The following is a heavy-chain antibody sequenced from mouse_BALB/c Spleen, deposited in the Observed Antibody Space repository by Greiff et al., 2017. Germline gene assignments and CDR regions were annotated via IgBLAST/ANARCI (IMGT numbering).Heavy chain of an antibody. D-gene: IGHD1-1*01. CDR1: GYAFSSYW. Sequence: QVQLQQSGAELVRPGSSVKISCKASGYAFSSYWMNWVKQRPGQGLEWIGQIYPGDGDTNYNGKFKGKATLTADKSSSTAYMQLSSLTSEDSAVYFCARSGRRGYFDYWGQGTTLTVSS. J-gene: IGHJ2*01. CDR3: ARSGRRGYFDY. V-gene: IGHV1-80*01. CDR2: IYPGDGDT.